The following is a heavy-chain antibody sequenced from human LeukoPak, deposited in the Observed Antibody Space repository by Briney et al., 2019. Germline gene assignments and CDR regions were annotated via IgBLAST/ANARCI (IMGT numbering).Heavy chain of an antibody. CDR2: ISGSGDNT. D-gene: IGHD3-22*01. Sequence: GSLRLSCAASGFTFNNYAMHWARQAPGKGLEWVSGISGSGDNTYYADSVKGRFTISRDNSKNTLYVQVNSLGTEDTAAYYCAKGSYYDSSGSFYFDYWGQGTLVTVSS. CDR3: AKGSYYDSSGSFYFDY. J-gene: IGHJ4*02. V-gene: IGHV3-23*01. CDR1: GFTFNNYA.